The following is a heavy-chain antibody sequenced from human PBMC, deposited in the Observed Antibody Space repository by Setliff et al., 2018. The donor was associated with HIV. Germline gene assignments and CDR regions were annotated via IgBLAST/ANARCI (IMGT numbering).Heavy chain of an antibody. CDR2: MNPDGSNT. J-gene: IGHJ3*02. Sequence: PGESLKISCKGSGYSFITYWIGWVRQRPGKGLEWMGIMNPDGSNTRYSPSFQGQVTISVDESISTAYLQWSSLKASDTAFYYCARFYGSYDVGGFDIWGQGTKVTRLL. V-gene: IGHV5-51*01. D-gene: IGHD3-16*01. CDR3: ARFYGSYDVGGFDI. CDR1: GYSFITYW.